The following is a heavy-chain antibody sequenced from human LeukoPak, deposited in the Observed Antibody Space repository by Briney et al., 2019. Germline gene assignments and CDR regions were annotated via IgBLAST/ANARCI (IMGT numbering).Heavy chain of an antibody. Sequence: GGSLRPSCAASGFTFSDYYMSWIRQAPGKGLEWVSYISSSSSTIYYADSVKGRFTISRDNAKNSLYLQMNSLRAEDTAVYYCARDLGWLLFDYWGQGTLVTVSS. D-gene: IGHD3-3*01. J-gene: IGHJ4*02. CDR3: ARDLGWLLFDY. V-gene: IGHV3-11*04. CDR2: ISSSSSTI. CDR1: GFTFSDYY.